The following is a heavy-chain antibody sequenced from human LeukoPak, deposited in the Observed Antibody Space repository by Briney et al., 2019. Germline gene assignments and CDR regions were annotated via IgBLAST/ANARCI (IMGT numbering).Heavy chain of an antibody. CDR2: IYYSGST. CDR1: GGSISSYY. J-gene: IGHJ6*02. CDR3: ARGMYNWNGALDV. Sequence: PSETLSLTCTVSGGSISSYYWSWIRQPPGKGLEWIGYIYYSGSTNYNPSLKSRVTISVETSKNQFSLELSSVTAADTAVYYCARGMYNWNGALDVWGQGTTVTVSS. V-gene: IGHV4-59*01. D-gene: IGHD1-20*01.